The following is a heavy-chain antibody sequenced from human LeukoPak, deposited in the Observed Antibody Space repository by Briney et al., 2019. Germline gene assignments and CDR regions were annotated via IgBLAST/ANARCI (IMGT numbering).Heavy chain of an antibody. CDR2: ISYDGSNK. V-gene: IGHV3-30-3*01. D-gene: IGHD3-9*01. CDR1: GFTFSSYA. J-gene: IGHJ4*02. CDR3: ARPKDEDFDWLLFY. Sequence: GGSLRLSCAASGFTFSSYAMHWVRQAPGKGLEWVAVISYDGSNKYYADSVKGRFTISRDNSKNTLYLQMNSLRAEDTAVYYCARPKDEDFDWLLFYWGQGTLVTVSS.